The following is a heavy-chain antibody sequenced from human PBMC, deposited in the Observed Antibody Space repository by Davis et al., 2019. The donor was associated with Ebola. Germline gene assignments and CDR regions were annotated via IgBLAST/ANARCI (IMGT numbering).Heavy chain of an antibody. CDR1: GFTFRSYT. Sequence: GESLKISCAASGFTFRSYTMNWVRQAPRKGLEWVSSVSMNSNNIYYAESVKGRFVISRDNGKNSLHLQMNSLRPEDSAIYYCARGGGNHDYWGQGTLVTVSS. CDR3: ARGGGNHDY. D-gene: IGHD4-23*01. J-gene: IGHJ4*02. V-gene: IGHV3-21*03. CDR2: VSMNSNNI.